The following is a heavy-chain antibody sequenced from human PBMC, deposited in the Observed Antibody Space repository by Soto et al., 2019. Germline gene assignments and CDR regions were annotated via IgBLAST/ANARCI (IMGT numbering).Heavy chain of an antibody. J-gene: IGHJ6*03. CDR3: ARRGKLYKYSSGWEAPTYYYYMDV. CDR1: GGSFSGYY. CDR2: INHSGST. V-gene: IGHV4-34*01. D-gene: IGHD6-19*01. Sequence: SETLSLTCAVYGGSFSGYYWSWIRQPPGKGLEWIGEINHSGSTNYNPSLKSRVTISVDTSKNQFSLKLSSVTAADTAVYYCARRGKLYKYSSGWEAPTYYYYMDVWGKGTTVTVSS.